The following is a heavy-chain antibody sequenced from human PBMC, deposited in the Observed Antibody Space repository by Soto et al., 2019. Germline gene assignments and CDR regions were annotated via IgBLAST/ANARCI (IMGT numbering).Heavy chain of an antibody. Sequence: GGSLRLSCAASGFTFSSYGMHWVRQAPGKGLEWVAVIWYDGSNKYYADSVKGRFTISRDNSKNTLYLQMNSLRAEDTAVYYCARDYFDYGDYVKAFDIWGQGTMVTVSS. CDR3: ARDYFDYGDYVKAFDI. J-gene: IGHJ3*02. V-gene: IGHV3-33*01. D-gene: IGHD4-17*01. CDR1: GFTFSSYG. CDR2: IWYDGSNK.